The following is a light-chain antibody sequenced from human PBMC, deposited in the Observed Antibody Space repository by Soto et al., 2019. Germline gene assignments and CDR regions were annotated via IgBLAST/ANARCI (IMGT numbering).Light chain of an antibody. CDR3: SSYTSSSTLVV. Sequence: QSALTQPASVSGSPGQSITISCTGTSRDVGGYNYVSWYQQHPGKAPKLMIYEVSNRPSGVSNRFSGFKSGNTASLTISGLQAEDEADYYCSSYTSSSTLVVFGGGTKVTVL. J-gene: IGLJ2*01. CDR1: SRDVGGYNY. CDR2: EVS. V-gene: IGLV2-14*01.